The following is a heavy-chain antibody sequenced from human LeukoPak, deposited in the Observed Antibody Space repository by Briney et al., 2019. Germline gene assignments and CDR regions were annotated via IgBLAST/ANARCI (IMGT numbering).Heavy chain of an antibody. CDR1: GYTFTGYY. V-gene: IGHV1-2*02. D-gene: IGHD2-2*03. CDR2: INPNSGGT. Sequence: ASVKVSCKASGYTFTGYYMHWVQQAPGQGLEWMGWINPNSGGTNYAQKFQGRVTMTRDTSISTAYMELSRLRSDDTAVYYCAREVELVDIVVVPAATLNYWGQGTLVTVSS. CDR3: AREVELVDIVVVPAATLNY. J-gene: IGHJ4*02.